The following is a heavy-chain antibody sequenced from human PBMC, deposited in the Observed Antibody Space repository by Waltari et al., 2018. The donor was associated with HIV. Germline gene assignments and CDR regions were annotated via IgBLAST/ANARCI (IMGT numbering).Heavy chain of an antibody. CDR2: IYYSGST. CDR1: GGSISSYY. D-gene: IGHD5-12*01. Sequence: QVQLQESGPGLVKPSETLSLTCTVSGGSISSYYWSWIRQPPGKGLEWIGYIYYSGSTHYSPALKSGVTIAVDASKNQCSLKLSSVTAADTAVYYCARDRGDGYEVQHWGQGTLVTVSS. CDR3: ARDRGDGYEVQH. J-gene: IGHJ1*01. V-gene: IGHV4-59*01.